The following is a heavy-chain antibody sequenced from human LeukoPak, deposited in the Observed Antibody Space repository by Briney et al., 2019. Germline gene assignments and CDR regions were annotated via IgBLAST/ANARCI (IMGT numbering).Heavy chain of an antibody. V-gene: IGHV3-23*01. J-gene: IGHJ4*02. Sequence: GGALRLSFAASGFIFSCFFMDWLRQAPGKGLGGVAQITVTGGVAAGNAYYRDSVKGRFTISRDNSKNTLYLEMNSLRAEDTAVYYCAKDDFGSVDHWGQGALVTISS. CDR3: AKDDFGSVDH. D-gene: IGHD3-3*01. CDR2: VTGGVAAGNA. CDR1: GFIFSCFF.